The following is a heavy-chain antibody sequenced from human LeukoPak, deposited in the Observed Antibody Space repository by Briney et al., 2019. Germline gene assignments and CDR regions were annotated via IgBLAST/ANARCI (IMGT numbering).Heavy chain of an antibody. Sequence: PSETLSLTCAVYGGSFSGYYWSWIRQPPGKGLEWIGEINHSGSTNYNPSLKSRVTISVDTSKNQFSLKLSSVTAADTAVYYCARLRAGYSYGYRGGSFDYWGQGTLVTVSS. CDR3: ARLRAGYSYGYRGGSFDY. CDR2: INHSGST. CDR1: GGSFSGYY. V-gene: IGHV4-34*01. D-gene: IGHD5-18*01. J-gene: IGHJ4*02.